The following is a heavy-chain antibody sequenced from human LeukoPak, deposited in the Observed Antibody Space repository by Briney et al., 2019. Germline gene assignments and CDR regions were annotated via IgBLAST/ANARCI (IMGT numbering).Heavy chain of an antibody. D-gene: IGHD2-8*01. CDR1: GDSVSSNSAA. V-gene: IGHV6-1*01. J-gene: IGHJ4*02. CDR3: ARGNNGYIDF. Sequence: SQTLSLTCAISGDSVSSNSAAWNWIRQSPSRGLEWLGRTYYRSEWYKKYGLSVNSRITINPDTSKNQFTLQLNSVTPEDTAVYYCARGNNGYIDFWGQGILVTVSS. CDR2: TYYRSEWYK.